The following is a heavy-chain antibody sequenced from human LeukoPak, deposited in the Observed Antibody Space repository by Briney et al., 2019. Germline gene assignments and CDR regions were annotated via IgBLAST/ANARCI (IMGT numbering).Heavy chain of an antibody. CDR2: IYYNGST. CDR1: GGSISSGDYY. Sequence: SETLSLTCSVSGGSISSGDYYWSWIRQPPGKGLEWIGYIYYNGSTFYNPSLKSRVTISVDTSKNQFSLKLSSVTAADTAVYYCARHCTSSSSWYYFDYWGQGTLVTVSS. V-gene: IGHV4-30-4*01. CDR3: ARHCTSSSSWYYFDY. D-gene: IGHD6-13*01. J-gene: IGHJ4*02.